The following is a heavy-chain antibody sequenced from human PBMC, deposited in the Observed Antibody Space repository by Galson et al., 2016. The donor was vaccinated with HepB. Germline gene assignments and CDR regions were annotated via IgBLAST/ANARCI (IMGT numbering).Heavy chain of an antibody. CDR1: GYRLTELS. J-gene: IGHJ4*02. Sequence: SVKVSCKVSGYRLTELSIQWVRQPPGKGLEWMGGLHPADGGTIYPQKFQGRVITTEDTATDTAYMQLSSLRSDDTAVYYCATEVLDLSLSRGAFSFWGQGTLITVSS. D-gene: IGHD3-10*01. CDR2: LHPADGGT. V-gene: IGHV1-24*01. CDR3: ATEVLDLSLSRGAFSF.